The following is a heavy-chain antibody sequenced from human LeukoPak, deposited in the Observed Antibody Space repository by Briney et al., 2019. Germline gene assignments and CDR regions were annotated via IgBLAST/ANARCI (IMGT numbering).Heavy chain of an antibody. CDR3: ARSPEDYYDSSVPLDY. V-gene: IGHV3-30*04. CDR1: GFTFSSYA. Sequence: GGSLRLSCAASGFTFSSYAMHWVRQAPGKGLEWVAVISYDGSNKYYADSVKGRFTISRDNSKNTLYLQMNSLRAEDTAVYYCARSPEDYYDSSVPLDYWGQGTLVTVSS. J-gene: IGHJ4*02. D-gene: IGHD3-22*01. CDR2: ISYDGSNK.